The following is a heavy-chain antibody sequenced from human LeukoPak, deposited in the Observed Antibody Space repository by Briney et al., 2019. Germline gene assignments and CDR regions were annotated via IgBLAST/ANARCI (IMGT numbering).Heavy chain of an antibody. J-gene: IGHJ4*02. Sequence: GGSLRLSCVASGLSVSSNYMSWVRQAPGKGLEWVSVIYRVGSSYYAESVKGRFTISRDNSKNTLYIQMNSLRAEDTAVYYCARSFYDILIGYYQYFDYWGQGTLVTVSS. V-gene: IGHV3-66*01. CDR2: IYRVGSS. CDR1: GLSVSSNY. D-gene: IGHD3-9*01. CDR3: ARSFYDILIGYYQYFDY.